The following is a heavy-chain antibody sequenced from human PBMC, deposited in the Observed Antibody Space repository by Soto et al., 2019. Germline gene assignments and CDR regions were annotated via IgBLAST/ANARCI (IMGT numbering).Heavy chain of an antibody. CDR2: ISDSGHYI. Sequence: GGSLRLSYAASGFNFRTYGMNWVRQAPWKGLEWLSSISDSGHYIYYADSVKGRFTISRDNAKNSLFLQMNSLRGEDTAVYYCARSGLALPYSASHWFDPWGHGTLVTVSS. D-gene: IGHD3-22*01. V-gene: IGHV3-21*01. CDR1: GFNFRTYG. J-gene: IGHJ5*02. CDR3: ARSGLALPYSASHWFDP.